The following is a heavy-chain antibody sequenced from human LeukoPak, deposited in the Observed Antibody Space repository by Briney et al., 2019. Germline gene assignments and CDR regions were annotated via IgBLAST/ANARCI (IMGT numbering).Heavy chain of an antibody. Sequence: GGSPRLSCAASGFTFSSYAMSWVRQAPGKGLEWVSAISGSGGSTYYADSVKGWFTISRDNSKNTLYLQMNSLRAEDTAVCYCAKMPCGGDCYYFDYWGQGTLVTVSS. CDR3: AKMPCGGDCYYFDY. CDR2: ISGSGGST. CDR1: GFTFSSYA. J-gene: IGHJ4*02. V-gene: IGHV3-23*01. D-gene: IGHD2-21*02.